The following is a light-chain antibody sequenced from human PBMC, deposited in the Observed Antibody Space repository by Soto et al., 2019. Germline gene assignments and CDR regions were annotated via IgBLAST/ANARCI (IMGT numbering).Light chain of an antibody. Sequence: EIVMTQSPATLSVSPGERATLSCRASQSVSSNLAWYQQKPGQAPRLLIYGASTRATGIPARFSGSGSGTEFTLTISSLQSEDFAVYYCQQYNNWFPVTFGGGTKVDIK. CDR2: GAS. CDR3: QQYNNWFPVT. J-gene: IGKJ4*01. V-gene: IGKV3-15*01. CDR1: QSVSSN.